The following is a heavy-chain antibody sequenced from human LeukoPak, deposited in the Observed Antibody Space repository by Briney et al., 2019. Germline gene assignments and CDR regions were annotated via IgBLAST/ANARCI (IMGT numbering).Heavy chain of an antibody. V-gene: IGHV3-48*01. Sequence: PGGSLRLSCAAFGFTFSSYSMNWVRQAPGKGLEWVSYISSSSSTIYYADSVKGRFTISRDNAKNSLYLQMNSLRAEDTAVYYCARARYDSSGLYYFDYWGQGTLVTVSS. CDR3: ARARYDSSGLYYFDY. CDR2: ISSSSSTI. J-gene: IGHJ4*02. D-gene: IGHD3-22*01. CDR1: GFTFSSYS.